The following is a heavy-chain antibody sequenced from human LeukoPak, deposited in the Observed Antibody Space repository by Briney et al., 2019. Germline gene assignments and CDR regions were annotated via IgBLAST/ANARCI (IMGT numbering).Heavy chain of an antibody. V-gene: IGHV1-18*01. CDR2: INPYNGNT. J-gene: IGHJ5*02. Sequence: GASVKVSCKASGYIFTSNGINWVRQAPGQGLEWMGWINPYNGNTDYAQKLQGRVTMTTDTSTTTAYMELRSLRCDDTAGYYCARDRQTNWFDPWGQGTLVTVSS. CDR3: ARDRQTNWFDP. CDR1: GYIFTSNG.